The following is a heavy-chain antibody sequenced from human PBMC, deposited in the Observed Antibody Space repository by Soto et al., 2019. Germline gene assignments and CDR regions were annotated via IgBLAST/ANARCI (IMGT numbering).Heavy chain of an antibody. D-gene: IGHD2-21*02. CDR2: IIPILGIA. Sequence: QVQLVQSGAEVKKPGSSVKVSCKASGGTFSSYTISWVRQAPGQGLEWMGRIIPILGIANYAQKFQGRVTITADKSTSTAYMELSSLRSEDTAVYYCASSGDRYYYWYFDLWGRGTLVTVSS. V-gene: IGHV1-69*02. J-gene: IGHJ2*01. CDR3: ASSGDRYYYWYFDL. CDR1: GGTFSSYT.